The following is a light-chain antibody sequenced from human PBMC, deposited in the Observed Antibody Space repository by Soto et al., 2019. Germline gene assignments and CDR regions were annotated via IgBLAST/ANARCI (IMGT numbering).Light chain of an antibody. CDR1: SSNIGSNT. CDR2: SNN. J-gene: IGLJ2*01. Sequence: QSVLTRPPSASGTPGQRVTISCSGSSSNIGSNTVNWYQQLPGTAAKLLIYSNNQRPSGVPDRFSGSKSGTSASLAISGLQSEDEADYYCAAWDDSLNVLVFGGGTKLTVL. CDR3: AAWDDSLNVLV. V-gene: IGLV1-44*01.